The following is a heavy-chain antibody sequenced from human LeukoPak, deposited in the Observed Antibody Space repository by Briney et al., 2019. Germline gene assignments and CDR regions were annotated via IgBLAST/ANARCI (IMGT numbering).Heavy chain of an antibody. CDR1: GGSISSGSYY. Sequence: SQTLSLTCTVSGGSISSGSYYWSWIRQPAGKGLEWIGRIYSSGSTNYNPPLKSRVTISVDTSRNQFSLKLSSVTAADTAVYYCARVIHSSWHGYYYMDVWGKGTTVTVSS. D-gene: IGHD6-13*01. V-gene: IGHV4-61*02. CDR3: ARVIHSSWHGYYYMDV. CDR2: IYSSGST. J-gene: IGHJ6*03.